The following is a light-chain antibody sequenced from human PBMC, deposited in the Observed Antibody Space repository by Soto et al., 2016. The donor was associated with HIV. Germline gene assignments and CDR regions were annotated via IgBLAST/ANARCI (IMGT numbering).Light chain of an antibody. CDR1: QGIGNE. CDR3: QQYKNYPLT. CDR2: LIS. Sequence: DIQMTQSPPSLSASVGDRVSITCRSSQGIGNELGWYQQKPGRAPKRLIYLISTLQSGVPSRFSGSGSGTDFTLTISGLQPEDLATYFCQQYKNYPLTFGGGTKVEIK. V-gene: IGKV1-17*01. J-gene: IGKJ4*01.